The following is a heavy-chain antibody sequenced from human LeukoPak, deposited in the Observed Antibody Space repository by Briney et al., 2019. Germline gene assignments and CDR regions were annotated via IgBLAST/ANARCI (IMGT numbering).Heavy chain of an antibody. CDR1: GYSISSGYY. V-gene: IGHV4-38-2*01. J-gene: IGHJ4*02. CDR3: ARPDTLPEWEFDY. Sequence: SETLSLTCAVSGYSISSGYYWGWILHPPGKGLEGIGSIYHSGSTYYNPSLKSRVTQSVDTSKNQFSLKLSSVTAADTAVYYCARPDTLPEWEFDYWGQGTLVTVSS. CDR2: IYHSGST. D-gene: IGHD1-14*01.